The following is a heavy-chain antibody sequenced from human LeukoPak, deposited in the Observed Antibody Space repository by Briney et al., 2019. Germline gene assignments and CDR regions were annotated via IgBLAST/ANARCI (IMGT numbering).Heavy chain of an antibody. V-gene: IGHV1-18*01. CDR3: ARIRVVAATQEEYYYYYMDV. CDR2: ISAYNGNT. D-gene: IGHD2-15*01. Sequence: ASVKVSCKASGYTFTSYGISWVRQAPGQGLEWMGWISAYNGNTNYAQKLQGRVTMTTDTSTSTAYMELRSLRSDDTAVYYCARIRVVAATQEEYYYYYMDVWGKGTTVTVSS. CDR1: GYTFTSYG. J-gene: IGHJ6*03.